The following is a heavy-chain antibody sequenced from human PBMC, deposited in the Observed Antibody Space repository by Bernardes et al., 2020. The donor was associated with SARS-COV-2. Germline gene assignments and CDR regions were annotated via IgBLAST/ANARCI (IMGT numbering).Heavy chain of an antibody. Sequence: GGSLRLSCAASGFTFSSYAMHWVRQAPGKGLEWVAVISYDGSNKYYADSVKGRFTISRDNSKNTLYLQMNSLRAEDTAVYYCARDEEIVVVPAAISHLLDYWGQGTLVTVSS. CDR3: ARDEEIVVVPAAISHLLDY. V-gene: IGHV3-30-3*01. J-gene: IGHJ4*02. D-gene: IGHD2-2*01. CDR2: ISYDGSNK. CDR1: GFTFSSYA.